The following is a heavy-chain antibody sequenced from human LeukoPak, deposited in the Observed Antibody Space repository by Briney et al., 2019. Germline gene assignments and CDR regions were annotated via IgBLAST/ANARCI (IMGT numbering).Heavy chain of an antibody. CDR3: ASLRYNWNDAGAFDI. CDR2: IKQDGSEK. J-gene: IGHJ3*02. V-gene: IGHV3-7*01. Sequence: GGTLRLSCAASGFTFNNYGMNWVRQAPGKGLEWVANIKQDGSEKYYVDSVKGRFTISRDNARNSLNLQMNSLRAEDTAVYYCASLRYNWNDAGAFDIWGQGTMVTVSS. D-gene: IGHD1-1*01. CDR1: GFTFNNYG.